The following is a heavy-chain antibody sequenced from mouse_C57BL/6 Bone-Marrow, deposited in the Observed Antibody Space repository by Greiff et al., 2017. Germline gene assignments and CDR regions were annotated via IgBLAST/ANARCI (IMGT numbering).Heavy chain of an antibody. V-gene: IGHV1-81*01. CDR1: GYTFTSYG. Sequence: QVQLKQSGAELARPGASVKLSCKASGYTFTSYGISWVKQRTGQGLEWIGEIYPRSGNTYYNEKFKCKATLSAYKSSSTAYMELRSLTSEDSAVYFCARSDPTGPDYWGQGTTLTVSS. D-gene: IGHD2-10*01. CDR2: IYPRSGNT. J-gene: IGHJ2*01. CDR3: ARSDPTGPDY.